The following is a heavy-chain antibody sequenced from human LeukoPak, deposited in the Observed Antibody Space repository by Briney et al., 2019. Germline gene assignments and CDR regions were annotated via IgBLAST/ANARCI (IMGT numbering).Heavy chain of an antibody. CDR2: INHSGST. D-gene: IGHD3-10*01. J-gene: IGHJ3*02. CDR1: GGSFSGYY. Sequence: PSETLSLTCAVYGGSFSGYYWSWIRQPPGKGLEWIGEINHSGSTNYNPSFKSRVTISVDTSKNQFSLKLSSVTAADTAVYYCARLREWFGEYDAFDIWGQGTMVTVSS. CDR3: ARLREWFGEYDAFDI. V-gene: IGHV4-34*01.